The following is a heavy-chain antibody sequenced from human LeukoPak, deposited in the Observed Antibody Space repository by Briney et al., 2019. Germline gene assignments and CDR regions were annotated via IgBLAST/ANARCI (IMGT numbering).Heavy chain of an antibody. V-gene: IGHV4-39*02. J-gene: IGHJ4*02. CDR1: GGSDRSSAYY. CDR2: IYYSGIA. D-gene: IGHD5-18*01. CDR3: ARPRGYSSGHWDY. Sequence: TSETLSLTCTVSGGSDRSSAYYWGWIRQPPGKGLEWIATIYYSGIAYYTPSLKSRVIISVDTSKNRLSLKLNSVTAADTAVYYCARPRGYSSGHWDYWGQGTLVTVSS.